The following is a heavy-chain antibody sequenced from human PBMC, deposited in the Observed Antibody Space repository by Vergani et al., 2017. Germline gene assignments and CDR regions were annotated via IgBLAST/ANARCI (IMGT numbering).Heavy chain of an antibody. CDR1: GGSISSYY. Sequence: QVQLQESGPGLVKPSETLSLTCTVSGGSISSYYWGWIRQPPGKGLEWIGSISNSGNGDTSSSLKSRVTISAETSKNQFSLRVTSVTAADTAVYYCASGKYYSDSTSHFRGRYFDVWGRGTLVTVPS. V-gene: IGHV4-39*01. J-gene: IGHJ2*01. CDR2: ISNSGNG. CDR3: ASGKYYSDSTSHFRGRYFDV. D-gene: IGHD3-16*01.